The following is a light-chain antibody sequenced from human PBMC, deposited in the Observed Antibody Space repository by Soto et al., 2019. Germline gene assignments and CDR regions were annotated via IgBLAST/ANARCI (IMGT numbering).Light chain of an antibody. CDR1: QGIDTS. V-gene: IGKV1-9*01. J-gene: IGKJ5*01. CDR3: QQLHGYPIT. CDR2: APS. Sequence: IQMPQSPSILSAIVGDRVTITCRASQGIDTSLAWYQQKPGKAPKLLIYAPSNFQSGVPSRFSGSGSGTHFTLTISSLQPEDFATYYCQQLHGYPITFGQGTRLEIK.